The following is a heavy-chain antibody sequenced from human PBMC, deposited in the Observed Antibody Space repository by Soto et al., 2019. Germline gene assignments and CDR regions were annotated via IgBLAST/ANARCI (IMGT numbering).Heavy chain of an antibody. CDR3: AKDLTRQLAYWLDP. CDR2: INAHSGGT. V-gene: IGHV1-2*02. CDR1: GFSFTGYY. Sequence: ASVKVSCKASGFSFTGYYIQWLRQAPGQGLEWMGWINAHSGGTEYAQKFQGRVTLTRGTSIATAYLTLTSLTSDDTALYYCAKDLTRQLAYWLDPWGQGTQVTVSS. D-gene: IGHD6-6*01. J-gene: IGHJ5*02.